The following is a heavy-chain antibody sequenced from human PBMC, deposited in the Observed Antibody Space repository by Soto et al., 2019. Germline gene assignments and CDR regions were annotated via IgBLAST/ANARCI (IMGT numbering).Heavy chain of an antibody. D-gene: IGHD6-13*01. CDR1: GGSFSEYY. J-gene: IGHJ4*02. V-gene: IGHV4-34*02. CDR2: ISHGGTR. Sequence: QVQLQQWGAGLLKPSETLSLTCAVYGGSFSEYYCTWVRQPPGKGLEWIGEISHGGTRKYTPSLKSRVTISVDTSKNQFSLELSSVTAADTAMYYCARAEWYSIDYWGQGTLVIVSP. CDR3: ARAEWYSIDY.